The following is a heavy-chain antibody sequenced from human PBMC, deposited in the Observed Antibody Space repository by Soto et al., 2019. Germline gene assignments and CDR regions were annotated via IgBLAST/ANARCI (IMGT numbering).Heavy chain of an antibody. V-gene: IGHV3-30-3*01. Sequence: GGSLRLSCAASGFTFSSYAMHWVRQAPGKGLEWVAVISYDGSNKYYADSVKGRFTISRDNSKNTLYLQMNSLRAEDTAVYYCVRDGSGYSSSWYDYWGQGTLVTVSS. CDR2: ISYDGSNK. CDR3: VRDGSGYSSSWYDY. CDR1: GFTFSSYA. D-gene: IGHD6-13*01. J-gene: IGHJ4*02.